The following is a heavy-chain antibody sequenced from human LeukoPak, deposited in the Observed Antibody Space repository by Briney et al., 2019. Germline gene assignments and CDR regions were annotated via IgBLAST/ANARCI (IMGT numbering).Heavy chain of an antibody. J-gene: IGHJ5*02. CDR3: ARAGVAADGNIGFDP. CDR1: GYTFTSYG. D-gene: IGHD6-13*01. V-gene: IGHV1-18*01. Sequence: ASVKVSCKASGYTFTSYGISWVRQAPGQGLEWMGWISAYNGNTNYAQKLQGRVTMTTDTSTSTAYMELSGLRSEDTAVYYCARAGVAADGNIGFDPWGQGTLVTVSS. CDR2: ISAYNGNT.